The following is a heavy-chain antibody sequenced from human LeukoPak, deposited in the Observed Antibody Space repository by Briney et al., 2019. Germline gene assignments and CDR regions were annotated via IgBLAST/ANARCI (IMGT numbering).Heavy chain of an antibody. Sequence: SETLSLTCIVSGGSISSTTYYWGWIRQPPGKRLEWIGSIYYSGNTYYNPSLKSRVTISVDTSKNQFSLKLSSVTAADTAVYYCARGSGYGDYPDYWGQGTLVTVSS. V-gene: IGHV4-39*07. CDR1: GGSISSTTYY. CDR3: ARGSGYGDYPDY. J-gene: IGHJ4*02. D-gene: IGHD4-17*01. CDR2: IYYSGNT.